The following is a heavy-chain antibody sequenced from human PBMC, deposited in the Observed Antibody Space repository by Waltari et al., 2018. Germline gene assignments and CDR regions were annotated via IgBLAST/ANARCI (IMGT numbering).Heavy chain of an antibody. J-gene: IGHJ1*01. Sequence: EVQLLESGGGLVQPGGSLRLSCQASGFTSVTHAINWVRQAPGKGVEWVSSISVSDATYYADSVKGRFTISRDYSDNTVYLQMDSLRADDTAVYFCAKPFYNWDDPLHSWGQGTPVTVSS. V-gene: IGHV3-23*01. CDR2: ISVSDAT. CDR3: AKPFYNWDDPLHS. D-gene: IGHD1-20*01. CDR1: GFTSVTHA.